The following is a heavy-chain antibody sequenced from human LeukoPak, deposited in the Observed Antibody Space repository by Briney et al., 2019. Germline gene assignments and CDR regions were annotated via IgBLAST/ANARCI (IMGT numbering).Heavy chain of an antibody. D-gene: IGHD3-10*01. V-gene: IGHV3-23*01. CDR2: ISGSGGST. Sequence: GGSLRLSCAAPGFTFSSYGMNWVRQAAGKGLEWVSGISGSGGSTYYADSVKGRFTISRDNSKNTLFLQMNSLRAEDTAVYYCAKPTLWFGELLYGGFDYWGQGTLVTVSS. CDR1: GFTFSSYG. CDR3: AKPTLWFGELLYGGFDY. J-gene: IGHJ4*02.